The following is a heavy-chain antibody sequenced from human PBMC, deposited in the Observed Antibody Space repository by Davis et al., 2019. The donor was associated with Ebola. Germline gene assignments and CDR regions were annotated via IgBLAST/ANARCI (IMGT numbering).Heavy chain of an antibody. Sequence: GESLKISCAASGFTFSSYAMHWVRQAPGKGLEWVAVISYDGSNKYYADSVKGRFTISRDNSKNTLYLQMNSLRAEDTAVYYCATLRIVVIQGGYYGMDVWGQGTTVTVSS. J-gene: IGHJ6*02. CDR1: GFTFSSYA. D-gene: IGHD3-22*01. CDR2: ISYDGSNK. CDR3: ATLRIVVIQGGYYGMDV. V-gene: IGHV3-30-3*01.